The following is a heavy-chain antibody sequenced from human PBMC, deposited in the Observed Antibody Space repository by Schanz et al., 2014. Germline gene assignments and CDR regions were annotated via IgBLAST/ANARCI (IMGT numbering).Heavy chain of an antibody. D-gene: IGHD2-15*01. CDR3: ARGGGPEDVFDI. Sequence: QVQLVQSGAGVKKPGSSMKVSCKASGGTFSTYPINWLRQAPGQGLEWMGRIIPIHGIVNYAQRFQDRVRITADKSTSTAYMELSSLRSDDTAVYYCARGGGPEDVFDIWGQGTMVTVSS. CDR2: IIPIHGIV. CDR1: GGTFSTYP. V-gene: IGHV1-69*02. J-gene: IGHJ3*02.